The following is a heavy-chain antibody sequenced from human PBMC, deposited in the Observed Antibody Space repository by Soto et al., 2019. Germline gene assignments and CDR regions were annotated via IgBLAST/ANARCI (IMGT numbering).Heavy chain of an antibody. Sequence: QVQLVQSGAEVKKPGASVKVSCKVSGYTLTELSMHWVRQAPGKGLEWMGGFDPEDGETIYAQKFQGRVTMTEDTSTDTAYMELSSLRSEDTAVYYCATPRHDYAILTGYLLPFDYWGQGTLVTVSS. J-gene: IGHJ4*02. D-gene: IGHD3-9*01. CDR3: ATPRHDYAILTGYLLPFDY. V-gene: IGHV1-24*01. CDR1: GYTLTELS. CDR2: FDPEDGET.